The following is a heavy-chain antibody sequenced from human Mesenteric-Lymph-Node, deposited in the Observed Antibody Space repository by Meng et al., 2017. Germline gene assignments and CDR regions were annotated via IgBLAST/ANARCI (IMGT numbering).Heavy chain of an antibody. D-gene: IGHD3-10*01. Sequence: LHDAGPGLVKPSEAPSLPLTVSGGSISISSYYWAWIRQPPGEGLEWIGSVVYSGTTYYTSSLKSRVSISVDTSKNQFSLKLSSVTAADTAVYYCARASYGSGSPLGESWFDPWGQGTLVTVSS. CDR3: ARASYGSGSPLGESWFDP. J-gene: IGHJ5*02. V-gene: IGHV4-39*01. CDR1: GGSISISSYY. CDR2: VVYSGTT.